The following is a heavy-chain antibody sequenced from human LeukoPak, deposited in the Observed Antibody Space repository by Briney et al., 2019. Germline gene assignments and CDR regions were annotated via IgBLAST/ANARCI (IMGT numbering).Heavy chain of an antibody. CDR3: AKVDVVVTAISGFDY. CDR2: ISGSGGST. CDR1: GFTFSSYA. J-gene: IGHJ4*02. D-gene: IGHD2-21*02. Sequence: GGSLRLSCAASGFTFSSYAMSWVRRAPGKGLEWVSAISGSGGSTYYADSVKGRFTISRDNSKNTLYLQMNSLRAEDTAVYYCAKVDVVVTAISGFDYWGQGTLVTVSS. V-gene: IGHV3-23*01.